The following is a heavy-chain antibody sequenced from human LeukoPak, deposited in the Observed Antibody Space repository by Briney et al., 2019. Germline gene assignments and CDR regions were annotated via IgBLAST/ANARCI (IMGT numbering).Heavy chain of an antibody. CDR2: IWYDGSNK. CDR1: GFTFSSYG. CDR3: ARDPMNRRFDY. V-gene: IGHV3-33*01. Sequence: GGSLRLSCAASGFTFSSYGMHWVRQAPGKGLEWVAVIWYDGSNKYYADSVKGRFTISRDNSKNTLYLQMNSLRAEDTAVYYCARDPMNRRFDYWGQGTLVTVSS. J-gene: IGHJ4*02. D-gene: IGHD3-22*01.